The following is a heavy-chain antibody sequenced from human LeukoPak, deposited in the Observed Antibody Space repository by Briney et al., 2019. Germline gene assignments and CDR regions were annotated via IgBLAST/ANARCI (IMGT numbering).Heavy chain of an antibody. CDR2: ISYDGSNK. Sequence: PGGSLRLSCAVSGFTFSSYAMHWVRQPPGKGLEWVADISYDGSNKYYAYSVKGRFTTTRDNSKNTLYLQMNSLRGDDTAVYCCVRSSGSSWSRYYFDYWGQGTLVTVSS. CDR1: GFTFSSYA. V-gene: IGHV3-30*04. CDR3: VRSSGSSWSRYYFDY. D-gene: IGHD6-13*01. J-gene: IGHJ4*02.